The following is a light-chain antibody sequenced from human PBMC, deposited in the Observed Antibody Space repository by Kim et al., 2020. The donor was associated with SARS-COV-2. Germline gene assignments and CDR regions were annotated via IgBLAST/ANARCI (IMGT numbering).Light chain of an antibody. CDR3: NSRDSDDNVV. V-gene: IGLV3-19*01. CDR2: GRN. J-gene: IGLJ2*01. CDR1: SLRIYY. Sequence: VALGQTVRITCQGDSLRIYYATWYQQKPRQAPILVIYGRNNRPSGIPDRFSGSSSGNTASLTITGAQADDEADFYCNSRDSDDNVVFGGGTQLTVL.